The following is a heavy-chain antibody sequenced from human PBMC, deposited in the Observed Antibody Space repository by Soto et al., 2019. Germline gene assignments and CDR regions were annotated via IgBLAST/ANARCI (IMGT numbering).Heavy chain of an antibody. CDR1: GFTFDDYG. Sequence: GGSLRLSCAASGFTFDDYGMSWVRQAPGKGLEWVSGINWNGGSTGYADSVKGRFTISRDNAKNSLYLQMNSLRAEDTALYHCARGSPNYDFWSGYYTRGLHYYMDVWGKGTTVTVSS. V-gene: IGHV3-20*01. CDR2: INWNGGST. CDR3: ARGSPNYDFWSGYYTRGLHYYMDV. D-gene: IGHD3-3*01. J-gene: IGHJ6*03.